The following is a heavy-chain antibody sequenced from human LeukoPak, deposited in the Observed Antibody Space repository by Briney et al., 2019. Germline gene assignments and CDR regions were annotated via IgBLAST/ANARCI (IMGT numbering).Heavy chain of an antibody. CDR3: ARDIVVVPAAMGIGTWFDP. V-gene: IGHV1-69*04. J-gene: IGHJ5*02. Sequence: ASVKVSCKASGGTFSSYAISWVRQAPGQGLGWMGRIIPIFGIANYAQKFQGRVTITADKSTSTAYMELSSLRSEDTAVYYCARDIVVVPAAMGIGTWFDPWGQGTLVTVSS. CDR2: IIPIFGIA. D-gene: IGHD2-2*01. CDR1: GGTFSSYA.